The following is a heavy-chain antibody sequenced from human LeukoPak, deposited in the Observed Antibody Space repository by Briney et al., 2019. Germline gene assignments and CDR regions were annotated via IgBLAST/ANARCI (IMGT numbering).Heavy chain of an antibody. CDR3: ARQGFYDFHFDT. D-gene: IGHD3-3*01. J-gene: IGHJ4*02. V-gene: IGHV4-39*01. Sequence: ETLSLTCXXXGGSIXSSHYYWGWVRQPRGKGLEWLATIYYSGSTNYNTSLKSRITISADTSKKQFSLKLRSVTAADTAVYYCARQGFYDFHFDTWGQGTLVTVSS. CDR1: GGSIXSSHYY. CDR2: IYYSGST.